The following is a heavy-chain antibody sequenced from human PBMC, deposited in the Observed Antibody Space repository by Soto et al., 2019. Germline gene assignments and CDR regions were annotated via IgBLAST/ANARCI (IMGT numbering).Heavy chain of an antibody. CDR2: VSPPFRTS. V-gene: IGHV1-69*01. CDR1: GVSFSKNG. Sequence: QVQLVQSGAEVQKPGSSVKVSCKTSGVSFSKNGIGWVRQAPGHGLEWMGGVSPPFRTSNYARKFQGRISITADVSTGTVNMELSSLTSEDTAQYYCARVLYYGSGSYSPYGMDVWGQGTTVTVSS. J-gene: IGHJ6*02. CDR3: ARVLYYGSGSYSPYGMDV. D-gene: IGHD3-10*01.